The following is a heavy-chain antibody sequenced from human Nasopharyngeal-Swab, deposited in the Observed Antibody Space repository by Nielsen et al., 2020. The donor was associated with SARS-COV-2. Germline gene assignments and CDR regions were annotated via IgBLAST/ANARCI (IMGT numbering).Heavy chain of an antibody. V-gene: IGHV3-21*01. J-gene: IGHJ4*02. CDR1: GFTFSSFS. D-gene: IGHD6-6*01. CDR3: AGEGRDSSSYYFDY. Sequence: GESLKISCAASGFTFSSFSINWVRQAPGKGLEWVSSISSSSSYIYYADSMKGRFTIPRDNAKNSLYLQMNSLRAEDTAVYYFAGEGRDSSSYYFDYWGQGTLVTVSS. CDR2: ISSSSSYI.